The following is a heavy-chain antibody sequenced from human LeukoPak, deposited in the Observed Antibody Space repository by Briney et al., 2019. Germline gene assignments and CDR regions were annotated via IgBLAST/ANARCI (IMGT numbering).Heavy chain of an antibody. Sequence: MTSETLSLTCTVSGDSISSSYWSWIRQPAGKGLEWIGRISASGGANYNPSLQSRVAMSVDTSKNQYSLNLSCVTAADTATYYCARVRSGSFDYWGQGTLVTVSS. CDR1: GDSISSSY. V-gene: IGHV4-4*07. D-gene: IGHD1-26*01. CDR3: ARVRSGSFDY. J-gene: IGHJ4*02. CDR2: ISASGGA.